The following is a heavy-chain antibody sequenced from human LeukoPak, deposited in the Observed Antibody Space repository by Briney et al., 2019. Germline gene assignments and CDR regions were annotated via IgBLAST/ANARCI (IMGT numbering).Heavy chain of an antibody. CDR1: GFTVSSNY. CDR3: ARDPDIVVVVAAKFSRVAGFDY. D-gene: IGHD2-15*01. CDR2: IYSGGST. J-gene: IGHJ4*02. V-gene: IGHV3-53*04. Sequence: GGSLRLSCAASGFTVSSNYMSWVRQAPGKGLEWVSVIYSGGSTYYADSVKGRFTISRHNSKNTLYLQMNSLRAEDTAVYYCARDPDIVVVVAAKFSRVAGFDYWGQGTLVTVSS.